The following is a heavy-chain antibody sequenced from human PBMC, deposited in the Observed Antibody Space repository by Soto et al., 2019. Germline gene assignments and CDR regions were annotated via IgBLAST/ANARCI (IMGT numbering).Heavy chain of an antibody. D-gene: IGHD1-26*01. CDR1: GCTFSSYA. J-gene: IGHJ5*02. CDR3: AIDHSGSYYRGWFDP. Sequence: QVQLVQSGAEVKKPGSSVKVSCKASGCTFSSYAISWVRQSPGQGLEWMGGIIPIFGTANYAQKFQGRVTITADESTSTAYMELSSLRSEDTAVYYCAIDHSGSYYRGWFDPWGQGTLVTVSS. V-gene: IGHV1-69*01. CDR2: IIPIFGTA.